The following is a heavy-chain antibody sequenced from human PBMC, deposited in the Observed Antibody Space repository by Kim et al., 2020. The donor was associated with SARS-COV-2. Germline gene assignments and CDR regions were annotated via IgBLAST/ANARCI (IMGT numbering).Heavy chain of an antibody. D-gene: IGHD5-18*01. CDR2: IDPSDSYT. CDR1: GYSFSSYW. V-gene: IGHV5-10-1*01. CDR3: ARRGSDTAMDIDY. Sequence: GESLKISCKGSGYSFSSYWISWVRQVPGKGLEWMGRIDPSDSYTNYSPSFQGHVTISADKSISTAYLQWSSLKASDTAMYYCARRGSDTAMDIDYWGQGTLVTVSS. J-gene: IGHJ4*02.